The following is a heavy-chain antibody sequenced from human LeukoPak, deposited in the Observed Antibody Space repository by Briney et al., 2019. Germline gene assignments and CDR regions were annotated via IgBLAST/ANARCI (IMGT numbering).Heavy chain of an antibody. J-gene: IGHJ2*01. CDR2: IYTSGST. V-gene: IGHV4-61*02. CDR1: GGSISSGSYY. CDR3: AAYSYGDYWYFDL. D-gene: IGHD4-17*01. Sequence: PSQTPSLTCTVSGGSISSGSYYWSWIRQPAGKGLEWIGRIYTSGSTNYNPSLKSRVTISVDTSKNQFSLKLSSVTAADTAVYYCAAYSYGDYWYFDLWGRGTLVTVSS.